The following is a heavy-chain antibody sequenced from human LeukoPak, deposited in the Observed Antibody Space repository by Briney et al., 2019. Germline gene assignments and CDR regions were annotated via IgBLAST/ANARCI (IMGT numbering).Heavy chain of an antibody. CDR2: ISYDGSNK. Sequence: PGGSLRLSCAASGFTFSSYSMNWVRQAPGKGLEWVAVISYDGSNKYYADSVKGRFTISRDNSKNTLYLQMNSLRAEDTAVYYCAKDPRITMVRGVIISGMDVWGQGTTVTVSS. D-gene: IGHD3-10*01. CDR3: AKDPRITMVRGVIISGMDV. CDR1: GFTFSSYS. J-gene: IGHJ6*02. V-gene: IGHV3-30*18.